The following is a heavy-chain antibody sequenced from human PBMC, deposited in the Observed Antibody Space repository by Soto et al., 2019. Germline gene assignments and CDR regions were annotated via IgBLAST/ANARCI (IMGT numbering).Heavy chain of an antibody. V-gene: IGHV3-21*01. Sequence: EVQLVESGGGLVKPGGSLRLSCAASGFTFSSYSMNWVRQAPGKGLEWVSSISSSSSYIYYADSVKGRFTISRDNAKNSLYLQMNSLRAEDTAVYYCVSSSSHYYYYGMDVWGQGTTVTVSS. CDR1: GFTFSSYS. CDR3: VSSSSHYYYYGMDV. D-gene: IGHD6-6*01. J-gene: IGHJ6*02. CDR2: ISSSSSYI.